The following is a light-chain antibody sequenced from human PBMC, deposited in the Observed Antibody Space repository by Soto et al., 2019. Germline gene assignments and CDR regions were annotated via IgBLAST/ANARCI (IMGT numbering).Light chain of an antibody. J-gene: IGKJ3*01. CDR3: QQYGSSPHT. CDR1: QSVSSSY. Sequence: IVLTQSPGTLSLSPWERATLSCRASQSVSSSYLAWYQQKPGQAPRLLIYGASSRATGIPDRFSGSGSGTDFTITISRLEPEDFAVYYCQQYGSSPHTFGPGTKVDIK. CDR2: GAS. V-gene: IGKV3-20*01.